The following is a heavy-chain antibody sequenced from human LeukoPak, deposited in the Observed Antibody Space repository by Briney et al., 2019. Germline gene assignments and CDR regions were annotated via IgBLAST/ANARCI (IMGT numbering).Heavy chain of an antibody. D-gene: IGHD5-18*01. V-gene: IGHV3-48*04. J-gene: IGHJ4*02. Sequence: QPGGSLRLSCAASGFSFSTYAMNWVSQAPGKGLEWIAYIGSRGDTIYYADSVKGRFTISRDNAKNTLYLQMNSLRAEDTAVYYCARNGSYGKIDYWGQGTLVTVSS. CDR3: ARNGSYGKIDY. CDR2: IGSRGDTI. CDR1: GFSFSTYA.